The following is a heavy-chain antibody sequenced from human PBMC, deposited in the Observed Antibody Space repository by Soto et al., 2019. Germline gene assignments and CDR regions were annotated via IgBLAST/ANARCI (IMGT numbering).Heavy chain of an antibody. J-gene: IGHJ3*01. Sequence: SETLSLTCTVSGGSVSGGSYYWSRIRPPPGKELEWIGYIYYSESTNHNPSLKSRVSISTDTSKNQFSLKLSSAAAADTDLYYYARMRSWSYYNHRGAFDLWGQGTMVT. CDR3: ARMRSWSYYNHRGAFDL. V-gene: IGHV4-61*01. CDR1: GGSVSGGSYY. CDR2: IYYSEST. D-gene: IGHD3-10*01.